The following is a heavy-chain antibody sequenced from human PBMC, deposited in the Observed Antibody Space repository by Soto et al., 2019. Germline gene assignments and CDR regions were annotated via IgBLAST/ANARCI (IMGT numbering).Heavy chain of an antibody. D-gene: IGHD4-17*01. CDR3: ARLGRTDYGEPFMLY. CDR1: GGSIISYY. V-gene: IGHV4-59*08. J-gene: IGHJ4*02. CDR2: IYYSGST. Sequence: PSETLSLTCTVSGGSIISYYWSWIRQPPGKGLEWVGYIYYSGSTNYNPSLKSRVTISVDTSKNQFSLKLSSVTAADTAVYYCARLGRTDYGEPFMLYWGQGTLVTVSS.